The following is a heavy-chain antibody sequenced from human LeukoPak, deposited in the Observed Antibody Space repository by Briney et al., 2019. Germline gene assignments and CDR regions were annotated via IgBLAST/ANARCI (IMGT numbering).Heavy chain of an antibody. Sequence: PGGSLRLSCAASGFTLRSYWMSWVRQAPGKGLEWVANIKQDGSEKYYVDAVKGRFTISRDNAKNSLYLQMNSLRAEDTAVYYCTKRGSWGQGTLVTVSS. CDR3: TKRGS. D-gene: IGHD3-16*01. V-gene: IGHV3-7*01. CDR1: GFTLRSYW. CDR2: IKQDGSEK. J-gene: IGHJ4*02.